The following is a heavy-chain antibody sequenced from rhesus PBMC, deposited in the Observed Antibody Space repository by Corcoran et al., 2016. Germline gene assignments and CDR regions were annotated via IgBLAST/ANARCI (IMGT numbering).Heavy chain of an antibody. V-gene: IGHV4S10*01. CDR2: IYGSSTSP. Sequence: QVQLQESGPGLVKPSETLSLTCAVSGGSVSSSNWWSWIRQPPGKGLEWIGSIYGSSTSPNYNPSLKSRVTISKDTSKNQFSLKLSSVTAADTAVYYCARGSSDWSVDYWGQGVLVTVSS. CDR3: ARGSSDWSVDY. J-gene: IGHJ4*01. CDR1: GGSVSSSNW. D-gene: IGHD6S26*01.